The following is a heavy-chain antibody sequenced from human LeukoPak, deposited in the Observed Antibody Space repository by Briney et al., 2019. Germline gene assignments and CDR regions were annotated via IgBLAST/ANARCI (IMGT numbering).Heavy chain of an antibody. Sequence: PGGSLRLSCAASGFTFSSYWMHRVRQAPGKGLVWVSRINSDGSSTSYADSVKGRFTISRDNAKNTLYLQMNSLRAEDTAVYYCAREEFRYYFDYWGQGTLVTVSS. J-gene: IGHJ4*02. CDR1: GFTFSSYW. CDR3: AREEFRYYFDY. D-gene: IGHD3-10*01. V-gene: IGHV3-74*01. CDR2: INSDGSST.